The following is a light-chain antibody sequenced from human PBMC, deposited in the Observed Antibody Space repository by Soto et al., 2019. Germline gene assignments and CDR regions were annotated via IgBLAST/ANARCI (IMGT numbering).Light chain of an antibody. CDR1: QSVSNY. CDR3: QQRSNWPPLT. J-gene: IGKJ4*01. Sequence: EIVLTQSPATLSLSPGEKATLSCRASQSVSNYLAWYQQKPGQAPRLLIYDASTRATGIPARFSGSGSGTDFTLTISSLEPEDFXVYYCQQRSNWPPLTFGGGTKVEIK. CDR2: DAS. V-gene: IGKV3-11*01.